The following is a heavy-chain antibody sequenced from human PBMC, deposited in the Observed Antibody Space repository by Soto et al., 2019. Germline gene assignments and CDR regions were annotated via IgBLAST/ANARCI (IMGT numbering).Heavy chain of an antibody. V-gene: IGHV3-23*01. D-gene: IGHD3-22*01. CDR2: ISSSGGAT. J-gene: IGHJ4*02. CDR3: AKDDSTGYNPTLDY. Sequence: GGSLRLSCTASGFTFSDYAMNWVRQAPGKWLEWVSTISSSGGATYYADSVRGRFTISRDNSKNALYLQMNSLRAEDTAVYYCAKDDSTGYNPTLDYWGQGXLVTVYS. CDR1: GFTFSDYA.